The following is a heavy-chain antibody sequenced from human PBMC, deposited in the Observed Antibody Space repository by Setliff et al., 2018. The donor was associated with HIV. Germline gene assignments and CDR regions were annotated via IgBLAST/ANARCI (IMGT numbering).Heavy chain of an antibody. CDR1: GYSFTSYH. CDR2: ILPTSGGT. V-gene: IGHV1-46*03. J-gene: IGHJ3*01. D-gene: IGHD1-26*01. Sequence: ASVKVSCKASGYSFTSYHIHWVRQAPGQGLEWMGRILPTSGGTLYAQKFQDRISLIRDTSTKTVYMELNSLRPEDTAVYYCTRVRYGGTYDAFDVWGQGTMVTVSS. CDR3: TRVRYGGTYDAFDV.